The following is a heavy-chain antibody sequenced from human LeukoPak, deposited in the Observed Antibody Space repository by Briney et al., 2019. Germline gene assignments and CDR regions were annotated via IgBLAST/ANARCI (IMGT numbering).Heavy chain of an antibody. CDR2: ISSSSSYI. D-gene: IGHD4-17*01. CDR3: AKSPGDYFDY. V-gene: IGHV3-21*04. CDR1: GFTFSSYS. J-gene: IGHJ4*02. Sequence: KPGGSLRLSCAASGFTFSSYSMNWVRQAPGKGLEWVSSISSSSSYIYYADSVKGRFTISRDNAKNSLYLEMNSLRAEDTAVYYCAKSPGDYFDYWGQGTLVTVSS.